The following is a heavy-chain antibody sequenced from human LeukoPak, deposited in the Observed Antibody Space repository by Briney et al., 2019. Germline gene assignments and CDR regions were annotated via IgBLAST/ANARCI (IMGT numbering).Heavy chain of an antibody. V-gene: IGHV1-18*01. J-gene: IGHJ4*02. CDR3: ARHIVVVPAAHREFDY. D-gene: IGHD2-2*01. CDR2: ISAYNGNT. Sequence: ASVKVSCKASGYTFTSYGISWVRQAPGQGLEWMGWISAYNGNTNYAQKLQGRVTMTTDTSTSTAYMELRSLRSEDTAVYYCARHIVVVPAAHREFDYWGQGTLVTVSS. CDR1: GYTFTSYG.